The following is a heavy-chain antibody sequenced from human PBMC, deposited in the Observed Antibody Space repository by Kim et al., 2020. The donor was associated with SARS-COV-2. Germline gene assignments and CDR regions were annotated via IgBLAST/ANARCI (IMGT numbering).Heavy chain of an antibody. CDR3: ARGKEIDY. CDR2: ISYDGSNK. Sequence: GGSLRLSCAASGFTFSSYGMHWVRQAPGKGLEWVAVISYDGSNKYYADSVKGRFTISRDNSKNTLYLQMNSLRAEDTAVYYCARGKEIDYWGQGTLVTVS. CDR1: GFTFSSYG. J-gene: IGHJ4*02. V-gene: IGHV3-33*05.